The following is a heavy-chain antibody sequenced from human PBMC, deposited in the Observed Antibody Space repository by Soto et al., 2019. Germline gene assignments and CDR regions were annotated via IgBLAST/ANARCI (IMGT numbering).Heavy chain of an antibody. CDR1: GGSIRSGGYY. V-gene: IGHV4-31*03. Sequence: KSSETLSLTCTVSGGSIRSGGYYWSWIRQHPGKGLEWIGYIYNSGSTYYNSSLKSRVTISVDTSKNQLSLKLSSVTAADTAVYNCARDRRGQPHNFDYWGQGTLVTVSS. CDR3: ARDRRGQPHNFDY. CDR2: IYNSGST. J-gene: IGHJ4*02.